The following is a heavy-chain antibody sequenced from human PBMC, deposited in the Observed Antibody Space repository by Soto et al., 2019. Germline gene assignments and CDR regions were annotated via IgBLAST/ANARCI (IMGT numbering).Heavy chain of an antibody. Sequence: GASVKVSCKASGYTLTSYAMHWVRQAPGQRLEWMGWINAGNGNTKYSQKFQGRVTITRDTSASTAYMELSSLRSEDTAVYYCARAKTYYYDSSGYTYFDYWGQGTLVTVAS. CDR1: GYTLTSYA. CDR3: ARAKTYYYDSSGYTYFDY. D-gene: IGHD3-22*01. V-gene: IGHV1-3*01. CDR2: INAGNGNT. J-gene: IGHJ4*02.